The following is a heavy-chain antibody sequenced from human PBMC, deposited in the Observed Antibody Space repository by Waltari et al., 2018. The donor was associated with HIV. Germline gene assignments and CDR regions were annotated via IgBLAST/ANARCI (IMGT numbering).Heavy chain of an antibody. CDR2: ISGSGGST. CDR3: AKAQRPRGVLDY. V-gene: IGHV3-23*01. J-gene: IGHJ4*02. Sequence: EVQLLESGGGLVQPGGSLRISCAASGFTFSSSAMSWVRQAPGKGLEWVSAISGSGGSTYYADSVKGRFTISRDNSKNTLYLQMNSLRAEDTAVYYCAKAQRPRGVLDYWGQGTLVTVSS. CDR1: GFTFSSSA. D-gene: IGHD3-10*01.